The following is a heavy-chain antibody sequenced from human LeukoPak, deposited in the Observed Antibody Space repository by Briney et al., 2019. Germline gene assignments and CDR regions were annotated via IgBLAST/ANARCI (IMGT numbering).Heavy chain of an antibody. D-gene: IGHD3-10*01. CDR3: ARADVDNRGDAFDI. CDR1: GFTFSSYE. Sequence: GSLRLSCAASGFTFSSYEMNWVRQPPGKGLEWIGSIYYSGSTYYNPSLKSRVTISVDTSKNQFSLKLSSVTAADTAVYYCARADVDNRGDAFDIWGQGTMVTVSS. CDR2: IYYSGST. J-gene: IGHJ3*02. V-gene: IGHV4-39*07.